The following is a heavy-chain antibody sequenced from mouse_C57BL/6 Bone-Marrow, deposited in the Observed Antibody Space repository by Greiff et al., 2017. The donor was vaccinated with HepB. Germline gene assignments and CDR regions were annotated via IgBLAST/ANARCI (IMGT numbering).Heavy chain of an antibody. CDR1: GYTFTDYE. CDR2: IDPETGGT. J-gene: IGHJ3*01. CDR3: TRPVVARGFAY. D-gene: IGHD1-1*01. V-gene: IGHV1-15*01. Sequence: QVQLQQSGAELVRPGASVTLSCKASGYTFTDYEMHWVKQTPVHGLEWIGAIDPETGGTAYNQKFKGKAILTADKSSSTAYMELRSLTSEDSAVYYCTRPVVARGFAYWGQGTLVTDSA.